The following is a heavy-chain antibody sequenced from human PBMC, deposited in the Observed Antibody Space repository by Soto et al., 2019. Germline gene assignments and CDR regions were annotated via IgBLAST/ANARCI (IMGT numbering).Heavy chain of an antibody. Sequence: GGSLRLSCAASGFTFSDYYMSWIRQAPGKGLEWVSYISSSGSTIYYADSVKGRFTISRDNAKNSLYLQMNSLRAEDTAVYYCARVLGYCSGGSCYSRYYYYMDVWGKGTTVTVSS. J-gene: IGHJ6*03. V-gene: IGHV3-11*01. CDR1: GFTFSDYY. CDR2: ISSSGSTI. D-gene: IGHD2-15*01. CDR3: ARVLGYCSGGSCYSRYYYYMDV.